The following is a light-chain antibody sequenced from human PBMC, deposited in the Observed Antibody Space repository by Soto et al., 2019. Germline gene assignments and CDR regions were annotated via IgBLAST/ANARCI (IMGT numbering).Light chain of an antibody. CDR3: MHALQIPRIFT. Sequence: DIVMTQSPLSLAVTPGEPASISCRSSQSLLRSDGYNYLDWYLQKPGQSPQLLIYLGSTRAPGVPDRFSGSGSGTDFTLKISRVEAEDIGVYSCMHALQIPRIFTFGPGTKVDLK. CDR2: LGS. V-gene: IGKV2-28*01. J-gene: IGKJ3*01. CDR1: QSLLRSDGYNY.